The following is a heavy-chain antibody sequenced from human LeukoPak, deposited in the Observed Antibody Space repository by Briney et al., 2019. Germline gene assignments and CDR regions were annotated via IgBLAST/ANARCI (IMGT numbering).Heavy chain of an antibody. CDR1: GFTFSSYA. Sequence: GGSLRLSCAASGFTFSSYAMSWVRQAPGKGLEWVSAISGGGNSAYYADSVKGRFTISRDNSKSTLYLQMNSLRAEDTAVYYCARDQRGYSYGLFDYWGQGTLVTVSS. CDR2: ISGGGNSA. V-gene: IGHV3-23*01. D-gene: IGHD5-18*01. J-gene: IGHJ4*02. CDR3: ARDQRGYSYGLFDY.